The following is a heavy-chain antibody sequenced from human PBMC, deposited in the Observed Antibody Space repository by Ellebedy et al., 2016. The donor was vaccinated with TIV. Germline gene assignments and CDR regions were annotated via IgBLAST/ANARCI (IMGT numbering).Heavy chain of an antibody. D-gene: IGHD5-18*01. Sequence: GESLKISXAASGFTFSDYYMSWIRQAPGKGLEWVSYISSSGSTIYYADSVKGRFTISRDNAKNSLYLQMNSLRAEDTAVYYCARSMRTAMVTYYYYYYMDVWGKGTTVTVSS. V-gene: IGHV3-11*01. J-gene: IGHJ6*03. CDR1: GFTFSDYY. CDR3: ARSMRTAMVTYYYYYYMDV. CDR2: ISSSGSTI.